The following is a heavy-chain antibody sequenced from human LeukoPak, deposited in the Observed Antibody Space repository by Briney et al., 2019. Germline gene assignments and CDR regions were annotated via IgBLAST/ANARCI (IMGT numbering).Heavy chain of an antibody. Sequence: PGGSLRLSCAASGFTFSSYEMNWVRQAPGKGLEWVSAISGSGGSTYYADSVKGRFTISRDNSKNTLYLQMNSLRAEDTAVYYCAKDPLLWFGEDYWGQGTLVTVSS. D-gene: IGHD3-10*01. CDR3: AKDPLLWFGEDY. J-gene: IGHJ4*02. V-gene: IGHV3-23*01. CDR1: GFTFSSYE. CDR2: ISGSGGST.